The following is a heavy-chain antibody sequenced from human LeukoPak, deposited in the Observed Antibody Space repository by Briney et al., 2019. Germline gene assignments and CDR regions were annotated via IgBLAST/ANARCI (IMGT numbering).Heavy chain of an antibody. CDR3: ARVKGEGAHFDY. V-gene: IGHV3-7*03. CDR1: DMTFSRYW. CDR2: IKFDGTEI. J-gene: IGHJ4*02. Sequence: GGSLRLSCAASDMTFSRYWMSWVRQTPGKGLEWLAHIKFDGTEIYYLDSVKGRFTIFRGNAKKSLYLQRHSLRAEDTAFYHCARVKGEGAHFDYWGQETLVTVSS. D-gene: IGHD1-26*01.